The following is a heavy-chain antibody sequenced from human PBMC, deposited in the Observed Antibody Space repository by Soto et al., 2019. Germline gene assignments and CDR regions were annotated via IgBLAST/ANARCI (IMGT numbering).Heavy chain of an antibody. CDR2: IYYSGST. V-gene: IGHV4-39*02. CDR1: GGSISSSSYY. Sequence: PEETLSLTCTVSGGSISSSSYYWGWIRQPPGKGLEWIGSIYYSGSTYYNPSLKSRVTISVDTSKNQFSLKLSSVTAADTAVYYCAKDQRVLLWFGEGDYFDYWGQGTLVTVS. D-gene: IGHD3-10*01. CDR3: AKDQRVLLWFGEGDYFDY. J-gene: IGHJ4*02.